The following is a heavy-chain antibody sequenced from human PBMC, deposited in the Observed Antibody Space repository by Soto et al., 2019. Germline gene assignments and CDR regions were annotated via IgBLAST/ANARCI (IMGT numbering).Heavy chain of an antibody. J-gene: IGHJ6*02. V-gene: IGHV1-8*01. CDR1: GYTFTSYD. Sequence: QVQLVQSGAEVKKPGASVKVSCKASGYTFTSYDINWVRQATGQGLEWMGWMNPNSGNTGYAQKFQGRVTMTRNTPISTGYMELSIERSEVAAVFYCAWERARYGMGVWGQGARVTVSS. D-gene: IGHD1-26*01. CDR2: MNPNSGNT. CDR3: AWERARYGMGV.